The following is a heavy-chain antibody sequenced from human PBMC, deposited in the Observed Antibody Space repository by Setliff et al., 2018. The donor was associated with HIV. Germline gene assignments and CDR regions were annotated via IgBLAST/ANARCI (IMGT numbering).Heavy chain of an antibody. CDR3: ARDSRARGYSYGSPDY. CDR2: ISSSSSYI. Sequence: GGSLRLSCATSGFTFSNYGMHWVRQAPGKGLEWVSSISSSSSYIYYADSVKGRFTISRDNAKNSLYLQMNSLRAEDTAVYYCARDSRARGYSYGSPDYWGQGTLVTVSS. CDR1: GFTFSNYG. V-gene: IGHV3-21*01. J-gene: IGHJ4*02. D-gene: IGHD5-18*01.